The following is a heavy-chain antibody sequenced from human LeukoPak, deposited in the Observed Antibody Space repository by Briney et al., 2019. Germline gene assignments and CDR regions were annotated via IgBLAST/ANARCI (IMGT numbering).Heavy chain of an antibody. CDR1: GFTFSSYW. Sequence: PGGSLRLSCPALGFTFSSYWMSWAGQAPGKGLEWVAKIKQDGSENDDVDYVKGRFNIPRNNARNSLYLQMNSLRAEDTAVYYCAKYSESSSLSHYYYYNGMYVWGQGTTVTVSS. CDR2: IKQDGSEN. CDR3: AKYSESSSLSHYYYYNGMYV. V-gene: IGHV3-7*01. D-gene: IGHD6-13*01. J-gene: IGHJ6*02.